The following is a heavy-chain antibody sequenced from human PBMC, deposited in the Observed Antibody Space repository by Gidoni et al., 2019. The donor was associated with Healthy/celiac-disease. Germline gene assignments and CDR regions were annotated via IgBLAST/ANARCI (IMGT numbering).Heavy chain of an antibody. Sequence: EVQLVESGGGLVQPGRSLRLSCAASGFTFDDYAMHWVRQAPGKGLEWVSGISWNSGSIGYADSVKGRFTISRDNAKNSLYLQMNSLRAEDTALYYCAKDMWELTLTDAFDIWGQGTMVTVSS. J-gene: IGHJ3*02. CDR1: GFTFDDYA. V-gene: IGHV3-9*01. CDR2: ISWNSGSI. D-gene: IGHD1-26*01. CDR3: AKDMWELTLTDAFDI.